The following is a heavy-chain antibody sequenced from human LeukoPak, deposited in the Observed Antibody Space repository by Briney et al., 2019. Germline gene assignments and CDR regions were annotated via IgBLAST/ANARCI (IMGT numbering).Heavy chain of an antibody. V-gene: IGHV3-23*01. CDR3: ARDPNGDYLGAFDF. J-gene: IGHJ3*01. CDR1: GFTFSSYA. D-gene: IGHD4-17*01. Sequence: GGSLRLSCAASGFTFSSYAMSWVRQAPGKGLEWVSTISGSGVSTYYADSIKGRFTISRDNSKNTLYLQMNYLRVEDTAVYYCARDPNGDYLGAFDFWGQGTLVTVCS. CDR2: ISGSGVST.